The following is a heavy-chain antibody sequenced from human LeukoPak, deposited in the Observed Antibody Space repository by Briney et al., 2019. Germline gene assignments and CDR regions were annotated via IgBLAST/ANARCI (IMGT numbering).Heavy chain of an antibody. CDR3: ARDGAWNAFDI. D-gene: IGHD3-10*01. Sequence: SETLSLTCAVYGGSFSGYYWSWIRQPPGKGLEWIGEINHSGSTNYNPSLKSRVTISVDTSKNQFSLKLSSVTAADTAVYYCARDGAWNAFDIWGQGTMVTVSS. CDR1: GGSFSGYY. J-gene: IGHJ3*02. CDR2: INHSGST. V-gene: IGHV4-34*01.